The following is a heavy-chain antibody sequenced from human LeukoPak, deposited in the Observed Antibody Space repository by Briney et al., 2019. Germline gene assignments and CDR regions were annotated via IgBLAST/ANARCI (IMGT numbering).Heavy chain of an antibody. CDR1: GYTFTGYY. D-gene: IGHD6-19*01. CDR2: IIPIFGTA. J-gene: IGHJ4*02. CDR3: ASDSSGFDY. V-gene: IGHV1-69*13. Sequence: GASVKVSCKASGYTFTGYYMHWVRQAPGQGLEWMGGIIPIFGTANYAQKFQGRVTITADESTSTAYMELSSLRSEDTAVYYCASDSSGFDYWGQGTLVTVSS.